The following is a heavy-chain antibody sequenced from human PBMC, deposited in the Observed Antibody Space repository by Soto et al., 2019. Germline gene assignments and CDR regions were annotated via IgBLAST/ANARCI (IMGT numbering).Heavy chain of an antibody. Sequence: TSETLSLTCAVSGGSISSGGYSWSWIRQPPGKGLEWIGYIYHSGSTYYNPSLKSRVTISVDRSKNQFSLKLTSVTAADTAIYYCTTDIWVSRALDYWGQGTLVTVSS. CDR1: GGSISSGGYS. CDR2: IYHSGST. CDR3: TTDIWVSRALDY. J-gene: IGHJ4*02. D-gene: IGHD7-27*01. V-gene: IGHV4-30-2*01.